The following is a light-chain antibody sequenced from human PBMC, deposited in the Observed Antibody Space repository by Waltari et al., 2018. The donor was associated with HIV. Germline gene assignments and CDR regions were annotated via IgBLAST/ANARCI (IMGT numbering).Light chain of an antibody. Sequence: EIVMTQSPATLSVSPGERVTLSCRASQSVITNLAWYQQKFGQPPRHLIYATSIRATNIPARFSGGGSGTEFTLTISSLQSEDFAMYYCQQYNTWPRTFGQGTKVEV. CDR1: QSVITN. V-gene: IGKV3-15*01. CDR3: QQYNTWPRT. J-gene: IGKJ1*01. CDR2: ATS.